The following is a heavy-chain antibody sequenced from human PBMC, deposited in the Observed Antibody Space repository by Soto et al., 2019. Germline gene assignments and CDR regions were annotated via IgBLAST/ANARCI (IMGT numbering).Heavy chain of an antibody. J-gene: IGHJ4*02. D-gene: IGHD6-19*01. CDR1: GYTFTSYG. CDR3: ASAETQYSSGWYRIDY. CDR2: ISAYNGNT. Sequence: ASVNVSCKASGYTFTSYGISWVRQAPGQGLEWMGWISAYNGNTNYAQKLQGRVTMTTDTSTSTAYMELRSLRSDDTAVYYCASAETQYSSGWYRIDYWGQGTLVTVSS. V-gene: IGHV1-18*01.